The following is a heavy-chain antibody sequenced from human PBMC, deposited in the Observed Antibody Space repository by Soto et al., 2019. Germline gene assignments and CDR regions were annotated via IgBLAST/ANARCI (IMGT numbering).Heavy chain of an antibody. Sequence: SLTCTVSGGSISSGGYYWSWIRQHPGKGLEWIGYIYYSGSTYYNPSLKSRVTISVDTSKNQFSLKLSSVTAADTAVYYCARVYGSGSYYIDYWGQGTLVTVSS. CDR3: ARVYGSGSYYIDY. V-gene: IGHV4-31*03. D-gene: IGHD3-10*01. CDR2: IYYSGST. J-gene: IGHJ4*02. CDR1: GGSISSGGYY.